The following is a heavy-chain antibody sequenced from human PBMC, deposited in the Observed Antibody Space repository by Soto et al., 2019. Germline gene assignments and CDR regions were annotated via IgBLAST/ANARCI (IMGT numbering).Heavy chain of an antibody. CDR3: ARDSVAGGYYYYYGLDV. CDR1: GFTVDSNY. V-gene: IGHV3-53*01. CDR2: MYSGGST. J-gene: IGHJ6*02. Sequence: GGSLRLSCAASGFTVDSNYMSWVRQAPGKGLEWVSIMYSGGSTYYADFVKGRFTISRDNSKNTVYLEMNSLRAEDTAVYYCARDSVAGGYYYYYGLDVWGQGTTVTVSS. D-gene: IGHD3-16*01.